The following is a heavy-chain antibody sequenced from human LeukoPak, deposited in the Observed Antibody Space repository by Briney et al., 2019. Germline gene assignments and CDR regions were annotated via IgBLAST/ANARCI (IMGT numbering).Heavy chain of an antibody. J-gene: IGHJ5*02. V-gene: IGHV1-69*02. CDR3: ARSHSRAVPAANPLWGWFDP. CDR1: GVTFSSYT. D-gene: IGHD2-2*01. CDR2: IIPILGIA. Sequence: SVKVSCKASGVTFSSYTISWVRQAPGQGLEWMGRIIPILGIANYAQKFQGRVTITADKSTSTAYMELSSLRSEDTAVYYCARSHSRAVPAANPLWGWFDPWGQGTLVTVSS.